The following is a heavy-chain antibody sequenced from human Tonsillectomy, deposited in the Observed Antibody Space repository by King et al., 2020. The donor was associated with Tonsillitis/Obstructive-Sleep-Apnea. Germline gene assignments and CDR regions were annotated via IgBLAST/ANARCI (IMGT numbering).Heavy chain of an antibody. CDR3: ARARTRGGRGFDY. Sequence: VQLQQWGAGLLKPSETLSLTCAVDGGSFSGYYWSWIRQPPGKGLEWIGEINHSGSTNYNPSLKSRVTISVDTSKNQFSLKLSSVTAADTAVYYCARARTRGGRGFDYWGQGTLVTVSS. CDR2: INHSGST. D-gene: IGHD3-10*01. J-gene: IGHJ4*02. CDR1: GGSFSGYY. V-gene: IGHV4-34*01.